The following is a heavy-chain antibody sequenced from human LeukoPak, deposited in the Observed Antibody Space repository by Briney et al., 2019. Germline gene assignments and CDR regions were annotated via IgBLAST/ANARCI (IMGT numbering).Heavy chain of an antibody. Sequence: PGGSLRLSCAASGFTFSSYEMNWVRQAPGKGLEWVSYISSSGSTIYYADSVKGRFTISRDNAKNSLYLQMNSLRAEDTAVYYCARIRDILTGPIDYWGQGTLVTVSS. CDR3: ARIRDILTGPIDY. D-gene: IGHD3-9*01. CDR2: ISSSGSTI. V-gene: IGHV3-48*03. J-gene: IGHJ4*02. CDR1: GFTFSSYE.